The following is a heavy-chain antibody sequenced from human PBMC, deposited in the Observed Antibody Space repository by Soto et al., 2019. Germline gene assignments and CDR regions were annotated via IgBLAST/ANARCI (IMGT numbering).Heavy chain of an antibody. Sequence: SEEVSFKASGGTFSSYAISWVRKAPGQGLEWMGGIIPIFGTANYAQKFQGRVTITADESTSTAYMELSSLRSEDTAVYYCARDRGYNRPGYLGYRDKQPRGAISS. V-gene: IGHV1-69*13. J-gene: IGHJ4*02. D-gene: IGHD6-25*01. CDR1: GGTFSSYA. CDR2: IIPIFGTA. CDR3: ARDRGYNRPGYLGY.